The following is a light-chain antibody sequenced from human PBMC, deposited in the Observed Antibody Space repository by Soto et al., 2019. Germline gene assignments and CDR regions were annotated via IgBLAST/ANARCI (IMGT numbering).Light chain of an antibody. Sequence: QSVLTQPRSVSGSPGQSVTISCTGTSIDVGGSGVVSWYQQHPDKAPKLMIYVVTQRPSGVPDRFSGSKSGNTASLTISGLQAEDEADYYCCSYTATHTYIFGTGTKLTVL. CDR2: VVT. J-gene: IGLJ1*01. CDR1: SIDVGGSGV. V-gene: IGLV2-11*01. CDR3: CSYTATHTYI.